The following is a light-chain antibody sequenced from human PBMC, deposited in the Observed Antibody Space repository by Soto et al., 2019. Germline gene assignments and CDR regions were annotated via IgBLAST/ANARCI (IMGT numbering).Light chain of an antibody. V-gene: IGKV3-15*01. J-gene: IGKJ1*01. Sequence: DRVMTQSPATLSVSPGERVTLSCRASRSVSTTVAWYHQRPGQPPSLLIYAASSRATGVPARFSGSGSGTELTLTISSLQSEDLGGYHCQQDHNWPLTFGQGT. CDR1: RSVSTT. CDR3: QQDHNWPLT. CDR2: AAS.